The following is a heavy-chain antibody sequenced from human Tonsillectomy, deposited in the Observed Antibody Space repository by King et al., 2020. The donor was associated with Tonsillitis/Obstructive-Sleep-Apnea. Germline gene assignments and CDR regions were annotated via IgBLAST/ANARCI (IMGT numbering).Heavy chain of an antibody. CDR3: ARGHSLPQTRSNWFDP. Sequence: VQLQQWGAGLWKPSETLSLTCGVDGGSFSGYHWTWIRQPPSKGLEWIGEITHGGRTNYNPSLKSRATISVDTSNNQFSLNLTSVTAADTAVYYCARGHSLPQTRSNWFDPWGQGTLVIVSS. CDR1: GGSFSGYH. J-gene: IGHJ5*02. D-gene: IGHD2-15*01. CDR2: ITHGGRT. V-gene: IGHV4-34*01.